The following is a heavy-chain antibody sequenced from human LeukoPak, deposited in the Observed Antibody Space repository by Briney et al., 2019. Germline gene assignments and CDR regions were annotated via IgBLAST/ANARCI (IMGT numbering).Heavy chain of an antibody. CDR2: IRGSGEGT. V-gene: IGHV3-23*01. J-gene: IGHJ3*01. CDR1: GFSFTNNA. CDR3: WRETNGDYVGAFDF. D-gene: IGHD4-17*01. Sequence: GGSLRLSCEGSGFSFTNNALTWVCQAPRTGLGRVSSIRGSGEGTSSADSVKGRFTMSRENSKSTLYLQMNSLRAGDTAVYYCWRETNGDYVGAFDFWGQGTLVTVSS.